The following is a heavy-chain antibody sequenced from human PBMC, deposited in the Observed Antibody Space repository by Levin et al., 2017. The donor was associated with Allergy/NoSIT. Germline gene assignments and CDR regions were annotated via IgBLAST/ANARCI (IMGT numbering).Heavy chain of an antibody. J-gene: IGHJ3*02. CDR3: ARNAYCGGDCYLTAFDI. Sequence: LSLTCAASGFTFSSHWMSWVRQAPGKGLEWVANIKQHGSEKYYVDSVKGRFTISRDNAKNSLYLQMNSLRAEDTAVYYCARNAYCGGDCYLTAFDIWGQGTMVTVSS. D-gene: IGHD2-21*01. CDR1: GFTFSSHW. CDR2: IKQHGSEK. V-gene: IGHV3-7*01.